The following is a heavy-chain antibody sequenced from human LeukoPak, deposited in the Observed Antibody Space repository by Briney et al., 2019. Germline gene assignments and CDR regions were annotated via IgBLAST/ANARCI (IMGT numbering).Heavy chain of an antibody. V-gene: IGHV3-23*01. CDR3: AKDLPLSDIVVVVASNWFDP. Sequence: RTGGSLRLSCAASGFTFSSYAMSWVRQAPGKGLEWVSVISDSGGSTYYADSVKGRFTISRDNSKNTLYLQMNSLRGEDTAVYYCAKDLPLSDIVVVVASNWFDPWGQGTLVTVSS. D-gene: IGHD2-15*01. CDR1: GFTFSSYA. J-gene: IGHJ5*02. CDR2: ISDSGGST.